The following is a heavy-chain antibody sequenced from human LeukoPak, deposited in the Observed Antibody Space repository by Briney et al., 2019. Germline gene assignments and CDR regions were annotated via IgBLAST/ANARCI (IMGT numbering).Heavy chain of an antibody. J-gene: IGHJ4*02. CDR3: AKDMWGDGYKFDS. D-gene: IGHD5-24*01. Sequence: GGSLRLSCAASGFTLSSHWMHWVRQAPGKGLEWVSGISASGGSTFYADSVKGRFTISRDNSKNMLYLQMNNVRAEDTALYYCAKDMWGDGYKFDSWGQGTPVTVSS. CDR1: GFTLSSHW. V-gene: IGHV3-23*01. CDR2: ISASGGST.